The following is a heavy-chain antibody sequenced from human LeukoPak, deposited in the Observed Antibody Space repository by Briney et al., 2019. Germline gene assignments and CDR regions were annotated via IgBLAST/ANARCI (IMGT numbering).Heavy chain of an antibody. J-gene: IGHJ5*02. CDR3: ARRNALYDYVWGSSYNWFDP. D-gene: IGHD3-16*01. CDR2: IYTSGST. Sequence: SETLSLTCTVSGGSISSYYWSWIRQPAGKGLEWIGRIYTSGSTNYNPSLKSRVTMSVDTSKNQFSLKLSSVTAADTAVYYRARRNALYDYVWGSSYNWFDPWGQGTLVTVSS. V-gene: IGHV4-4*07. CDR1: GGSISSYY.